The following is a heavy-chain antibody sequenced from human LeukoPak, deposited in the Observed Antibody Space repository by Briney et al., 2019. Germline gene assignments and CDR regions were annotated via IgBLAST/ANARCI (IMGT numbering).Heavy chain of an antibody. V-gene: IGHV3-23*01. Sequence: GGSLRLSCAASGFTFSSYAMSWLRQAPGKGLEWVSVISGSGGSTYYADSVKGRFTVSRDNSKKTLYLQMNSLRAEDTAVYYCARDGSGDSSGYYDYWGQGTLVTVSS. J-gene: IGHJ4*02. CDR2: ISGSGGST. CDR3: ARDGSGDSSGYYDY. D-gene: IGHD3-22*01. CDR1: GFTFSSYA.